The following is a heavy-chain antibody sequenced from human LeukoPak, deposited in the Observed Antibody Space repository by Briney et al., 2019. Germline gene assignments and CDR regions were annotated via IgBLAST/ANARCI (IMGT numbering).Heavy chain of an antibody. CDR2: IYSGGST. CDR3: ARGLGYCTSTTCLLPFDY. D-gene: IGHD2-2*01. Sequence: GGSLRLSCAASGFTFSDAWMAWVRQAPGKGLECVSVIYSGGSTYYADSVKGRFTVSRDNSKNTLYLQMNSLRAEDTAMYYCARGLGYCTSTTCLLPFDYWGQGTLVTVSS. J-gene: IGHJ4*02. V-gene: IGHV3-53*01. CDR1: GFTFSDAW.